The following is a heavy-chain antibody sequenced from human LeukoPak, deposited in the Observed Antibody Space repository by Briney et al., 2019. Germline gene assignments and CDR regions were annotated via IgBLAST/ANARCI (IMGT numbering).Heavy chain of an antibody. Sequence: PSETLSLTCTVSGGSISSGGYYWSWIRQHPGKGLEWIGYIYYSGSTYYNPSLKSRVTISVDTSKNQFSLKLSSVTAADTAVYYCARDIGFWSGPHFDYWGQGTLVTVSS. CDR1: GGSISSGGYY. CDR2: IYYSGST. CDR3: ARDIGFWSGPHFDY. J-gene: IGHJ4*02. V-gene: IGHV4-31*03. D-gene: IGHD3-3*01.